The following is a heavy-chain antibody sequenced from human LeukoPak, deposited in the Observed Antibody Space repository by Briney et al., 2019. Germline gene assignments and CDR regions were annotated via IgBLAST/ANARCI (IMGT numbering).Heavy chain of an antibody. V-gene: IGHV3-9*01. J-gene: IGHJ6*02. CDR1: GFTFDDYA. CDR3: AKEYYYGSGSYLLNYYYGMDV. D-gene: IGHD3-10*01. CDR2: ISWNSGSI. Sequence: GGSLRPSCAASGFTFDDYAMHWVRQAPGKGLEWVSGISWNSGSIGYADSVKGRFTISRDNAKNSLYLQMNSLRAEDTALYYCAKEYYYGSGSYLLNYYYGMDVWGQGTTVTVSS.